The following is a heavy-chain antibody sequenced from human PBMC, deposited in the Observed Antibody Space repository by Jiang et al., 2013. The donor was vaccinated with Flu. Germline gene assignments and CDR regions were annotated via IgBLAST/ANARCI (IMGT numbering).Heavy chain of an antibody. V-gene: IGHV4-39*01. CDR2: IYYSGST. J-gene: IGHJ4*02. Sequence: LLKPSETLSLTCTVSGGSISSSSYYWGWIRQPPGKGLEWIGSIYYSGSTYYNPSLKSRVTISVDTSKNQFSLKLSSVTAADTAVYYCARHVYDYDSSGYYRGPLLVTLPDFDYWGQGTLVTVSS. CDR1: GGSISSSSYY. CDR3: ARHVYDYDSSGYYRGPLLVTLPDFDY. D-gene: IGHD3-22*01.